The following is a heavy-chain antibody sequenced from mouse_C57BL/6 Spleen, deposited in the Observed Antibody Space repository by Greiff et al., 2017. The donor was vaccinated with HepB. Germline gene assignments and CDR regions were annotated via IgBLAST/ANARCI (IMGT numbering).Heavy chain of an antibody. J-gene: IGHJ3*01. CDR1: GYTFTSYW. CDR2: IYPGSGST. CDR3: AREDYLY. V-gene: IGHV1-55*01. Sequence: VQRVESGAELVKPGASVKMSCKASGYTFTSYWITWVKQRPGQGLEWIGDIYPGSGSTNYNEKFKSKATLTVDTSSSTAYMQLSSLTSEDSAVYYCAREDYLYWGQGTLVTVSA. D-gene: IGHD1-1*02.